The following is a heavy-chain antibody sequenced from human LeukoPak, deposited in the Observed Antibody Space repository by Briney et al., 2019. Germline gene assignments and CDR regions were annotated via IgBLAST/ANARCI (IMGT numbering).Heavy chain of an antibody. CDR2: MNPNSGNT. D-gene: IGHD2-2*01. CDR3: ARGSSLVVPAAIRAFDI. CDR1: GFTFTSHD. Sequence: GASVKVSCKASGFTFTSHDYNWVRQATGQGLEWMGWMNPNSGNTGYAQKFQGRVTMTRDTSITTVYMELRSLRSDDTAVYYCARGSSLVVPAAIRAFDIWGQGTMVTVSS. V-gene: IGHV1-8*01. J-gene: IGHJ3*02.